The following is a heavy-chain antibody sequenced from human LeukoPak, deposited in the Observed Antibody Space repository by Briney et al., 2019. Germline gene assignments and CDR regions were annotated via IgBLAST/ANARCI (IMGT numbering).Heavy chain of an antibody. CDR1: EYTFIRFW. V-gene: IGHV5-51*01. J-gene: IGHJ4*02. Sequence: GESLKISGQRPEYTFIRFWIGWVRQMPGKGMKWMGTIYPGDSETRYRTSFQGEVTISVDKSTSTAYLQWSSLKASDTAVYYCATGGIYSSNFDYWGQGTLVTVSS. CDR2: IYPGDSET. D-gene: IGHD5-18*01. CDR3: ATGGIYSSNFDY.